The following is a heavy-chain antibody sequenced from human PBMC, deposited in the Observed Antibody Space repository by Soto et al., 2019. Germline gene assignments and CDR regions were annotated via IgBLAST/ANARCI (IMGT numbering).Heavy chain of an antibody. CDR2: INHSGST. V-gene: IGHV4-34*01. D-gene: IGHD3-10*01. J-gene: IGHJ6*02. CDR3: ARVTNGYYGSGILSVYYYYGMDV. Sequence: SDTLSLTCAVYGGSFSGYYWSWIRQPPGKGLEWIGEINHSGSTNYNPSLKSRVTISVDTSKNQFSLKLSSVTAADTAVYYCARVTNGYYGSGILSVYYYYGMDVWGQGTTVTVSS. CDR1: GGSFSGYY.